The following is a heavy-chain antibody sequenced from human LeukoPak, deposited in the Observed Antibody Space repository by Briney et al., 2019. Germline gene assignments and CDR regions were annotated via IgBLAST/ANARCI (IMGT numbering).Heavy chain of an antibody. V-gene: IGHV1-46*01. CDR3: TREGAAEAKNFDY. CDR1: GYTFTNYL. D-gene: IGHD6-13*01. J-gene: IGHJ4*02. CDR2: INPRRGST. Sequence: GVSVKVSCKTSGYTFTNYLIHWVRQAPGLGHEWMGIINPRRGSTRYAQKFQDRVVVTRDTSTSTVYMELSSLRSDDTAVYYCTREGAAEAKNFDYWGQGTLVTVSS.